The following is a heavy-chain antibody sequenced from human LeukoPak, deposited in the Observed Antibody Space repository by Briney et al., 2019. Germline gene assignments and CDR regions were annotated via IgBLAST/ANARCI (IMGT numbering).Heavy chain of an antibody. V-gene: IGHV3-21*01. CDR1: GFTFSIHS. CDR3: ARVVAVGGRAFDI. Sequence: KPGGSLRLSCAASGFTFSIHSMSCVRQAPGKGLECGSSISSRSSYIYYTDSVKSRFTISRDNDKTALYLQMNSLRAEDTAVYYCARVVAVGGRAFDIWGQGTMVTVSS. D-gene: IGHD6-19*01. J-gene: IGHJ3*02. CDR2: ISSRSSYI.